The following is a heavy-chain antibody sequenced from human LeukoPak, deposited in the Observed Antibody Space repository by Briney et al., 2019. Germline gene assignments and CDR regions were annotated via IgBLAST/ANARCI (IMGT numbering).Heavy chain of an antibody. CDR3: AREGEDSEDTNWFDP. V-gene: IGHV1-2*02. D-gene: IGHD3-10*01. CDR1: GYTFTGYY. Sequence: GASVKVSCKTSGYTFTGYYIQWVRQAPGQGLEWMGYINPTSGGTNYAQEFQGRVTMTRDTSISTAYMELSRLTSDDTAVYYCAREGEDSEDTNWFDPWGQGTLVTVSS. J-gene: IGHJ5*02. CDR2: INPTSGGT.